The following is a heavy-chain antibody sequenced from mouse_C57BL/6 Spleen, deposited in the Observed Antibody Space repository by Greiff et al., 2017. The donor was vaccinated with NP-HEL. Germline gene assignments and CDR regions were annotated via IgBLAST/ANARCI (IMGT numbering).Heavy chain of an antibody. V-gene: IGHV1-15*01. D-gene: IGHD1-1*02. J-gene: IGHJ2*01. Sequence: VQLQQSGAELVRPGASVTLSCKASGYTFTDYEMHWVKQTPVHGLEWIGAIDPETGGTAYNQKFKGKAMLTADKSSSTAYMELRSLTSEDSAVYYCTTYYFGDYWGQGTTLTVSS. CDR3: TTYYFGDY. CDR2: IDPETGGT. CDR1: GYTFTDYE.